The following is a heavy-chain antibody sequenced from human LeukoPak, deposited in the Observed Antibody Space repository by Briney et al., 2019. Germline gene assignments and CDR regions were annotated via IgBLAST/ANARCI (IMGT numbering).Heavy chain of an antibody. V-gene: IGHV1-2*02. J-gene: IGHJ6*04. CDR3: ARAEDYYGSGTKELDV. CDR2: INPNTGRT. CDR1: GYTFSGYY. D-gene: IGHD3-10*01. Sequence: ASVKVSCKASGYTFSGYYMQWVRQAPGQGLEWMGWINPNTGRTNYAQNFQGRVTMTSDTSISTAYMELNSLRSDDTAVYYCARAEDYYGSGTKELDVWGKGTTVTISS.